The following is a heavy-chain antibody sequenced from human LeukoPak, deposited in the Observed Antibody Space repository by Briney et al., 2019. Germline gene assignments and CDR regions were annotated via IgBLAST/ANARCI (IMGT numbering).Heavy chain of an antibody. CDR3: ARQNSSSWSPYYYYGMDV. V-gene: IGHV4-59*01. CDR1: GGSISSCY. Sequence: PSETLSLTCTVSGGSISSCYWSWIRQPPGKGLEWIGYIYYSGSTNYTPSLKSRVTISVDTSKNQFSLKLSSVTAADTAVYYCARQNSSSWSPYYYYGMDVWGQGTTVTVSS. J-gene: IGHJ6*02. D-gene: IGHD6-13*01. CDR2: IYYSGST.